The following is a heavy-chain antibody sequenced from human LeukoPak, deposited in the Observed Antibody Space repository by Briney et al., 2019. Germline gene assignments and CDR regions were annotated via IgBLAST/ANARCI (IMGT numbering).Heavy chain of an antibody. J-gene: IGHJ5*02. Sequence: PGGSLRLSCAASGFTFSSYSMNWVRQAPGKGLEWVSSISSSSSYIYYADSVKGRFTISRDNAKNSLYLQMNSLRAEDTAVYYYAREESSSWYGGDWFDPWGQGTLVTVSS. CDR2: ISSSSSYI. CDR3: AREESSSWYGGDWFDP. CDR1: GFTFSSYS. V-gene: IGHV3-21*01. D-gene: IGHD6-13*01.